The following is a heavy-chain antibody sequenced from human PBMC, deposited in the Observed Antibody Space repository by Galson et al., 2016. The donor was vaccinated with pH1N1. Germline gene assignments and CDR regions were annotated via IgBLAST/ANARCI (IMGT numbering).Heavy chain of an antibody. CDR1: GDSVSSNSAA. CDR3: ARFWHLGELGSWFDN. Sequence: CAISGDSVSSNSAAWNWIRQSPSRGLEWLGRTYYRSKWYNDYAVSVKSRITINPDTSKNQFSLQLNSVTAADTAVYYCARFWHLGELGSWFDNWGQGTLVTVSS. D-gene: IGHD3-16*01. J-gene: IGHJ4*02. V-gene: IGHV6-1*01. CDR2: TYYRSKWYN.